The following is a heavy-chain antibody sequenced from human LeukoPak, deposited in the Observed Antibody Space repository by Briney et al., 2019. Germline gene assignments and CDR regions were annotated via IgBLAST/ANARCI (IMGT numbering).Heavy chain of an antibody. Sequence: PGGSLRLSCAASGFTFSSYSMNWVRQAPGKGLEWVSYISSSSSVIYNADYVKGRFTISRDNSKNTLYLQMNTLRAGDTAVYSCAKNGRGYSSDYFDYWGQGTLVTVSS. CDR2: ISSSSSVI. J-gene: IGHJ4*02. CDR3: AKNGRGYSSDYFDY. D-gene: IGHD5-18*01. CDR1: GFTFSSYS. V-gene: IGHV3-48*01.